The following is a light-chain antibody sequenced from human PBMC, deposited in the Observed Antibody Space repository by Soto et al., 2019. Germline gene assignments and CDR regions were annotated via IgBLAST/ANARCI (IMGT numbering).Light chain of an antibody. V-gene: IGKV1-17*01. Sequence: DIQMTQSPSSLSASVGDRVTITCRTSQGIGNDLSWYQQKPGKAPKRLIYAASSFQSGVPSRFSGSGSGTEYTLTISSLQPEDFATYYCLQHNDYPYTFGQGTKLEIK. CDR2: AAS. CDR1: QGIGND. J-gene: IGKJ2*01. CDR3: LQHNDYPYT.